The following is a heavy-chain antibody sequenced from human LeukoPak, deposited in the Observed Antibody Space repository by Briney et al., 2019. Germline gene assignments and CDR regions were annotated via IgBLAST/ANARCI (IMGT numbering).Heavy chain of an antibody. CDR3: AGGQMFTSGGFDD. CDR2: IYTGGET. D-gene: IGHD6-19*01. V-gene: IGHV3-53*01. Sequence: GGSLRLSCAASGFTFSTHFMSWVRQAPGKGLEWVSVIYTGGETYYADSVRGRFTISRDSSKNTVNLQMNSLRAEDTALYYCAGGQMFTSGGFDDWGQGTLVTVSS. CDR1: GFTFSTHF. J-gene: IGHJ4*02.